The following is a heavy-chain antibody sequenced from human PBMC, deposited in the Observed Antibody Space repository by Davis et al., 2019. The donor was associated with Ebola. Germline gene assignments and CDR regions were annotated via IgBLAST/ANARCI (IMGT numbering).Heavy chain of an antibody. D-gene: IGHD2-8*01. CDR3: ARGPLYLCSNGACQPRYFDL. CDR1: GFTFSSYS. V-gene: IGHV3-21*01. CDR2: ISSGSSYI. J-gene: IGHJ2*01. Sequence: GGSLRLSCATSGFTFSSYSMNWVRQAPGKGLEWVSSISSGSSYIYYADSVKGRFTVSRDNAKNSLYLQLNSLRAEDTAVYYCARGPLYLCSNGACQPRYFDLWGRGTLASVSS.